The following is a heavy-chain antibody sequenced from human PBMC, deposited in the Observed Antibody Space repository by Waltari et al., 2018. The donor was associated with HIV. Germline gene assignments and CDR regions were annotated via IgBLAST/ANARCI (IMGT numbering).Heavy chain of an antibody. D-gene: IGHD6-6*01. Sequence: QVQLQESGPGLVKPSETLSLTCTVSGGFINNYYWNWIRQPPGKGLEWIGYIYHSGSTNSTPPFKSRVTISVDTSRNEFSLKLTSVTAADTAVYYCAREGTYGGTARPEKGLDSWGQGILVSVSS. V-gene: IGHV4-59*01. CDR3: AREGTYGGTARPEKGLDS. J-gene: IGHJ4*02. CDR2: IYHSGST. CDR1: GGFINNYY.